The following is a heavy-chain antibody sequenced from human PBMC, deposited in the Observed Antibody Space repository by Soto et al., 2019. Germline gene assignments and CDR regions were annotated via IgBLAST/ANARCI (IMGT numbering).Heavy chain of an antibody. Sequence: PSETLSLTCAVYGGSFSGYYWSWIRQPPGKGLEWIGEINHSGGTNYNPSLKSRVTISVDTSKNQFSLKLSSVTAADTAVYYCATVPKDDSSGYYTYWFDPWGQGTLVTVSS. CDR3: ATVPKDDSSGYYTYWFDP. V-gene: IGHV4-34*01. CDR2: INHSGGT. J-gene: IGHJ5*02. D-gene: IGHD3-22*01. CDR1: GGSFSGYY.